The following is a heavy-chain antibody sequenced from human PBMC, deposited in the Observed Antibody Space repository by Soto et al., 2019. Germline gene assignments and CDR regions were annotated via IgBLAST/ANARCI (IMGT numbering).Heavy chain of an antibody. CDR2: IDPSDSYT. Sequence: ESVKISCKGSGYSCTSYWISWVRQIPGKGLEWMGRIDPSDSYTNYSPSFQGHVTISADKSISTAYLQWSSLKASDTAMYYCALTHESTVTTSYYYYGMDVWGQGTTVTVSS. CDR1: GYSCTSYW. V-gene: IGHV5-10-1*01. D-gene: IGHD4-17*01. J-gene: IGHJ6*02. CDR3: ALTHESTVTTSYYYYGMDV.